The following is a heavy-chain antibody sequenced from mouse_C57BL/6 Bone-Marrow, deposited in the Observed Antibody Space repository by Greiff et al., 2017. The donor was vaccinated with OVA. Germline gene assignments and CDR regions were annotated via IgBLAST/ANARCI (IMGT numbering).Heavy chain of an antibody. J-gene: IGHJ3*01. D-gene: IGHD2-4*01. CDR3: ARRGYYDYAWFAY. CDR2: ISSGGSYT. CDR1: GFTFSSYG. Sequence: EVKVVESGGDLVKPGGSLKLSCAASGFTFSSYGMSWVRQTPDKRLEWVATISSGGSYTYYPDSVKGRFTISRDNAKNTLYLQMSSLKSEDTAMYYCARRGYYDYAWFAYWGQGTLVTVSA. V-gene: IGHV5-6*02.